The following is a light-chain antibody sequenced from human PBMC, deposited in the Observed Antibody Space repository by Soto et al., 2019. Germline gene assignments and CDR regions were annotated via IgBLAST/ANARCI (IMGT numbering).Light chain of an antibody. V-gene: IGKV3D-15*01. J-gene: IGKJ4*01. CDR2: GAS. Sequence: EIVLRQSPATQSASPGERATHSRWASQSVSNNLAWYQQKPGQAPRLLIYGASSRATGIPDRFSGSGSGTEFTLTINSLQSEDLAVYFCQQYNNWPLTFGGGTKVDTK. CDR3: QQYNNWPLT. CDR1: QSVSNN.